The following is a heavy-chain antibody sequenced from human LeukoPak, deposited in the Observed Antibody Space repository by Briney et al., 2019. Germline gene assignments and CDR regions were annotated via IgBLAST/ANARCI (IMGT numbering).Heavy chain of an antibody. CDR1: GFTFSSYS. V-gene: IGHV3-21*01. J-gene: IGHJ6*03. CDR3: ARRGTSGSYHYYYYYYMDV. D-gene: IGHD1-26*01. CDR2: ISSSSSYI. Sequence: PGGSLRLSCAASGFTFSSYSMNWVRQAPGKGLEWVSSISSSSSYIYYADSVKGRFTISRDNAKNSLYLQMNSLRAEDTAVYYCARRGTSGSYHYYYYYYMDVWGKGTTVTVSS.